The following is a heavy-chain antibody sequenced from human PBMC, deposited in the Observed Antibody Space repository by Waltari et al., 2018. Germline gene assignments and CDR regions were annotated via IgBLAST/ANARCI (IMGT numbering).Heavy chain of an antibody. J-gene: IGHJ5*02. CDR2: IYVGGTT. V-gene: IGHV4-4*07. Sequence: QVQLHESGPGLVQPSETLSLACSVSGDSVVSNYWSWIRQSAGKGMEWIGRIYVGGTTNYNPALSGRVSMSVDMSKNQIFLKIMSVTAADTGVYYCARETRHGDWFDPWGREPWSPSPQ. CDR1: GDSVVSNY. CDR3: ARETRHGDWFDP. D-gene: IGHD3-16*01.